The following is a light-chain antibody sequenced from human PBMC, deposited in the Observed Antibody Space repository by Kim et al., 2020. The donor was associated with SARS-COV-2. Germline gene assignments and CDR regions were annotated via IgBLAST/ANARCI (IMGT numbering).Light chain of an antibody. V-gene: IGLV3-1*01. J-gene: IGLJ3*02. CDR3: QAWDSNTWV. CDR1: KLGDKY. Sequence: VSPGQTARITCSGDKLGDKYACWYQQKPGQSPVLVIYQDSQRPSGIPERFSGSNSGNTATLTISGTQPLDEADYYCQAWDSNTWVFGGGTQLTVL. CDR2: QDS.